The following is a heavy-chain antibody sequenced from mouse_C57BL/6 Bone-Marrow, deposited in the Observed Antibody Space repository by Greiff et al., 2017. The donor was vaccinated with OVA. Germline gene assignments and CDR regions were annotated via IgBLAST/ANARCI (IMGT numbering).Heavy chain of an antibody. D-gene: IGHD1-1*01. CDR2: IDPENGDT. CDR1: GFNIKDDY. CDR3: TPHYYGSSYDAY. Sequence: VQLQQSGAELVRPGASVKLSCTASGFNIKDDYMHWVKQRPEQGLEWIGWIDPENGDTEYASKFQGKATITADTSSNTAYLQLSSLTSEDTAVYYCTPHYYGSSYDAYWGQGTLVTVYA. J-gene: IGHJ3*01. V-gene: IGHV14-4*01.